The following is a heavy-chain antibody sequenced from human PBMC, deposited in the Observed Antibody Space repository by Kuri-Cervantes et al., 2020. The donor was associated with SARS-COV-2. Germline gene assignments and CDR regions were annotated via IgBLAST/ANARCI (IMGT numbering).Heavy chain of an antibody. D-gene: IGHD2-2*01. Sequence: GESLKISCAASGFTFSSYWMTWVRQAPGKGLGGVANVRQDGRDKYYGDSVKGRITISRDNTKNSLYLQIDSLTAEDAAVYYCARYCTSISCESANDFWDQATLTVSS. CDR2: VRQDGRDK. V-gene: IGHV3-7*03. CDR3: ARYCTSISCESANDF. J-gene: IGHJ4*02. CDR1: GFTFSSYW.